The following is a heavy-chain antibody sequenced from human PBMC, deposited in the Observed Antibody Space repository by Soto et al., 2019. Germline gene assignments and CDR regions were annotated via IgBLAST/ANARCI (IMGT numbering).Heavy chain of an antibody. V-gene: IGHV3-21*01. CDR1: GFTFSSYS. CDR3: ARQSEDIWNAYFDY. CDR2: ISSSSSYI. Sequence: EVQLVESGGGLVKPGGSLRLSCAASGFTFSSYSMNWVRQAPGKGLEWVSSISSSSSYIYYADSVKGRFTISRDNAKNSLYLQMNSLRAEDTAVYYCARQSEDIWNAYFDYWGQGTLVTVSS. D-gene: IGHD1-1*01. J-gene: IGHJ4*02.